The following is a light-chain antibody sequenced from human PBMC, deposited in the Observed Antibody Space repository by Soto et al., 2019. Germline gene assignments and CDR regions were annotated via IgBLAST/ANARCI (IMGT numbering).Light chain of an antibody. J-gene: IGKJ1*01. Sequence: EIVLTQSPATLSVSPGERATLFCRASQGISSLLAWYQQKPGQAPRLLIYGASTRATGIPARFSGSGSGTDFTLTITSLQSEDFAVYYCQHYNDWLTWAFGQGTKVDIK. V-gene: IGKV3-15*01. CDR1: QGISSL. CDR2: GAS. CDR3: QHYNDWLTWA.